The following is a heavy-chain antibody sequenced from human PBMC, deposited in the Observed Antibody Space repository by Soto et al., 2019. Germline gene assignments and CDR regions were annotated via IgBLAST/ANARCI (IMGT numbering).Heavy chain of an antibody. CDR2: VNWNGGST. V-gene: IGHV3-20*04. J-gene: IGHJ4*02. CDR3: VRGASLNFDD. Sequence: PSETLSLTCAVYGGSFSGYYWSWARQAPGKGLEWVSGVNWNGGSTGYADSVKGRFTISRDNAKNSLYLQMNSLRAEDTAFYYCVRGASLNFDDWGQGTLVTVSS. D-gene: IGHD1-26*01. CDR1: GGSFSGYY.